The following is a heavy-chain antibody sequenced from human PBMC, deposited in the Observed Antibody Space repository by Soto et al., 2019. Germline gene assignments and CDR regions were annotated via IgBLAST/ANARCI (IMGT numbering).Heavy chain of an antibody. V-gene: IGHV1-69*01. CDR2: IIPIFGTA. Sequence: QVQLVQSGAEVKKPGSSVKVSCKASGGTFSSYAISWVRQAPGQGLEWMGGIIPIFGTANYAQKFEGRVTITADESTSTAYMELSSLRSEDTAVYYCARGDTWGTWDKYYFDYWGQGTLVTVSS. CDR1: GGTFSSYA. J-gene: IGHJ4*02. D-gene: IGHD1-7*01. CDR3: ARGDTWGTWDKYYFDY.